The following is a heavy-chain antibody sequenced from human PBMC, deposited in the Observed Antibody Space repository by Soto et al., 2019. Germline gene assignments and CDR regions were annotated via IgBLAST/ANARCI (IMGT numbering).Heavy chain of an antibody. V-gene: IGHV4-39*01. CDR2: IYYSGST. J-gene: IGHJ6*02. Sequence: KTSETLSLTCTVSGGSISSSNYFWGWIRQPPGKGLEWIGSIYYSGSTYYNPSLKSPVTISVDTSKNQFSLKLSSVTAADTAVYYCARHENQYSVSYYYYYGLDVWGQGTTVTVSS. CDR1: GGSISSSNYF. CDR3: ARHENQYSVSYYYYYGLDV. D-gene: IGHD1-26*01.